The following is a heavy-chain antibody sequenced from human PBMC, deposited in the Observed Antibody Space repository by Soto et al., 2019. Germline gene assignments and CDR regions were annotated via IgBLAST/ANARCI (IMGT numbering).Heavy chain of an antibody. V-gene: IGHV3-48*02. CDR3: ARDLHRNYSSSWYKPRGGYYYGMDV. CDR1: GFTFSSYS. CDR2: ISSSSSTI. Sequence: GGSLRLSCAASGFTFSSYSMNWVRQAPGKGLEWVSYISSSSSTIYYADSVKGRFTISRDNAKNSLYLQMNSLRDEDTAVYYCARDLHRNYSSSWYKPRGGYYYGMDVWGQGTTVTVSS. J-gene: IGHJ6*02. D-gene: IGHD6-13*01.